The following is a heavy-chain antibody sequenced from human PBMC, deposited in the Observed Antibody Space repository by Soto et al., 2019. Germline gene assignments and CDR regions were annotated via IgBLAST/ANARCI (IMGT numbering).Heavy chain of an antibody. D-gene: IGHD3-3*01. Sequence: PGGSLRLSCAASGFTFSSYSMNWVRQAPGKGLEWVSSISSSSSYIYYADSVKGRFTISRDNAKNSLYLQMNSLRAEDTAVYYCAIDFWSGYLTRMDVWGQGTTVTVSS. CDR2: ISSSSSYI. J-gene: IGHJ6*02. CDR1: GFTFSSYS. V-gene: IGHV3-21*01. CDR3: AIDFWSGYLTRMDV.